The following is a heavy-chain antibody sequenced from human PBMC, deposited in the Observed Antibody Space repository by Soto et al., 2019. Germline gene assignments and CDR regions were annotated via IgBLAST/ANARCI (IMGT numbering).Heavy chain of an antibody. D-gene: IGHD4-17*01. Sequence: QITLKESGPTLVKPTQTLTLTCTFSGFSLSTSGVGVGWIRQPPGKALEWLALIYWDDDKRYSPSLKSRLTITKDTSKNQVVLTLTNMDPVDTATYYCAHSVAVPTVGWFDPWGQGTLVTVSS. V-gene: IGHV2-5*02. CDR1: GFSLSTSGVG. CDR3: AHSVAVPTVGWFDP. CDR2: IYWDDDK. J-gene: IGHJ5*02.